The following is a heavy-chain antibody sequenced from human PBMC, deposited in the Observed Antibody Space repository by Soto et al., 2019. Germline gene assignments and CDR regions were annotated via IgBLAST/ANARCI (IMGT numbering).Heavy chain of an antibody. CDR1: GYTFTDYY. D-gene: IGHD1-26*01. Sequence: GASVKVSCKVSGYTFTDYYVHWVQQAPGKGLEWMGLVDSADGETIYAEKFQGRVTMTADTSTDTAYMELTSLRSEDAAVYYCGTVARLGSTGASKDGMEVWGQGTKVTVSS. CDR2: VDSADGET. CDR3: GTVARLGSTGASKDGMEV. J-gene: IGHJ6*01. V-gene: IGHV1-69-2*01.